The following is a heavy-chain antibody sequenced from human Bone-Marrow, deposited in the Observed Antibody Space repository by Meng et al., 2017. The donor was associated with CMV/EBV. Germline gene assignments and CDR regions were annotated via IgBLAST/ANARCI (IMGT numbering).Heavy chain of an antibody. CDR2: ISAYNGNT. D-gene: IGHD1-1*01. CDR3: ARDTLNWNFDY. CDR1: GYTFTSYG. J-gene: IGHJ4*02. V-gene: IGHV1-18*01. Sequence: ASVKVSCKASGYTFTSYGISWVRQAPGQGLEWMGWISAYNGNTDYAQKFQGRVSMTTDSSTSTAFMELRSLRSDDTAVYYCARDTLNWNFDYWGQGTLVTVSS.